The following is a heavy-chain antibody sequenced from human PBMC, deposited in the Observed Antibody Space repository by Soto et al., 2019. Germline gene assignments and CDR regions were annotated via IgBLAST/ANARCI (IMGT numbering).Heavy chain of an antibody. J-gene: IGHJ4*02. D-gene: IGHD2-2*02. V-gene: IGHV1-2*04. CDR2: INPNSGGT. Sequence: QVQLEQSGAEVKKPGASVKVSCKASGYTFTGYYMHWVRQAPGQGLEWMGWINPNSGGTNYAQKFQGWVTMTRDTSISTAYMELSRLRSDDTAVYYCARDRCSSTSCYTLFDYWGQGTLVTVSS. CDR1: GYTFTGYY. CDR3: ARDRCSSTSCYTLFDY.